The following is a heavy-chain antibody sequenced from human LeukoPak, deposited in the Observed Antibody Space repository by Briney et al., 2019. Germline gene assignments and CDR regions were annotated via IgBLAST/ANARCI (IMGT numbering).Heavy chain of an antibody. Sequence: ASVNVSCKASVYTFTSYYMHWVRQAPGQGLEWMGIINPSGGSTSYAQKFQGRVTMTRDTSTSTVYMELSSLRSEDTAVYYCARDGKDYGGNSANWFDPWGQGTLVTVSS. V-gene: IGHV1-46*01. CDR2: INPSGGST. CDR1: VYTFTSYY. J-gene: IGHJ5*02. D-gene: IGHD4-23*01. CDR3: ARDGKDYGGNSANWFDP.